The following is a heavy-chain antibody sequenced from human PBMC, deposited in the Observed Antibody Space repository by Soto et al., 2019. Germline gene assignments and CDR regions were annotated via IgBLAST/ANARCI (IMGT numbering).Heavy chain of an antibody. D-gene: IGHD4-17*01. V-gene: IGHV3-23*01. CDR1: GFPFAPST. J-gene: IGHJ1*01. CDR2: ISVSVGST. Sequence: EVQLLQSGGGLVQPGGSLTLSCGVSGFPFAPSTMSWVRQAPGKGLEWVSTISVSVGSTYSADSVQGRFTVSSDISDNTLFLRMTSLTADDTTVYFCAKRDVPHSTANAYFYEHWGRGVLVTVSS. CDR3: AKRDVPHSTANAYFYEH.